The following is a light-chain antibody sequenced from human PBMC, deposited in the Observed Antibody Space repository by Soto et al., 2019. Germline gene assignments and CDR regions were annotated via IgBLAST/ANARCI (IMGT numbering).Light chain of an antibody. CDR2: GAS. CDR3: QQYNDWPLT. J-gene: IGKJ4*01. CDR1: QSVNSN. Sequence: EKVMTQSPAALSVSPGERATLSCRASQSVNSNLAWYQQKAGQAPRLLLYGASTRATGIPAKFSGSASGTEFTLPISSLQSEDSAVYYCQQYNDWPLTFGGGTKEEIK. V-gene: IGKV3-15*01.